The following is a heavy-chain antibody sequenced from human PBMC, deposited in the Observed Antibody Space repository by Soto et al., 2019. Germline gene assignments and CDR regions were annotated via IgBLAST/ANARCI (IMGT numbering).Heavy chain of an antibody. CDR2: IYYSGST. CDR1: NASIITYY. Sequence: QVQLQESGPGLVKPSETLSLTCTVSNASIITYYWSWIRQPPGKGLEWIGVIYYSGSTNSNPSLKCRITMSGDMSGNQPSLTLHSATAAATAVYYCAISLTLATTRGDAFELGGQGEMVTVSS. J-gene: IGHJ3*01. CDR3: AISLTLATTRGDAFEL. V-gene: IGHV4-59*01. D-gene: IGHD1-26*01.